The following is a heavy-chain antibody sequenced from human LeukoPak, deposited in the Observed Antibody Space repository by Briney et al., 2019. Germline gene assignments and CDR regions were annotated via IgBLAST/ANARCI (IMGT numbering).Heavy chain of an antibody. CDR1: GDSISSYY. V-gene: IGHV4-4*07. D-gene: IGHD2-15*01. J-gene: IGHJ5*02. Sequence: SETLSLTCTVSGDSISSYYWSWIRQPAGKGLEWIGRIYTSGSTNYNPSLKSRVTMSVDTSKNQFSLKLTSVTDADTAVYYCARSYCRGGSCLNWFDPWGLGTLVTVSS. CDR2: IYTSGST. CDR3: ARSYCRGGSCLNWFDP.